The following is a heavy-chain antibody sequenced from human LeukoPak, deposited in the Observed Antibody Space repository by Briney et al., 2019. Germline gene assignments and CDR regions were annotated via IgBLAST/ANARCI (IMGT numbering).Heavy chain of an antibody. Sequence: SETLSLTCTVSGGSISSYYWSWIRQHPGKGLEWIGYTYYSGSTYYNPSLKSRVTISVDTSKNQFSLKLSSVTAADTAVYYCARGLWFGEFEAPHWFDPWGQGTLVTVSS. D-gene: IGHD3-10*01. V-gene: IGHV4-59*06. J-gene: IGHJ5*02. CDR1: GGSISSYY. CDR3: ARGLWFGEFEAPHWFDP. CDR2: TYYSGST.